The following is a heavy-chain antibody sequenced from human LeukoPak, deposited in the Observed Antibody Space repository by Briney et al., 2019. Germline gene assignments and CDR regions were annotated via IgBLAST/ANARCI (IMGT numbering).Heavy chain of an antibody. CDR3: ARDPNILMGANFHS. J-gene: IGHJ4*02. D-gene: IGHD1-26*01. V-gene: IGHV3-7*01. Sequence: GGSLRLSCAASGFTFSADWMNWVRQAPGKGLEWVANINQDESKKYYVDSVKGRFTISRDNAKNSLYLQMDSLRAEDTAVYYCARDPNILMGANFHSWGQGTLVTVSS. CDR2: INQDESKK. CDR1: GFTFSADW.